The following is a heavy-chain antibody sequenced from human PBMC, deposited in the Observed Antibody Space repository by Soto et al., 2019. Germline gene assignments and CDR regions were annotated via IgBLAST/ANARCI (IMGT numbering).Heavy chain of an antibody. Sequence: PSETLSLTCAVYGGSFSGYYWSWIRQPPGKGLEWIGEINHSGSTNYNPSLKSRVTISVDTSKNQFSLKLSSVTAADTAVYYCARGYSSSWYDYYGIDVWGQGTTVTVSS. J-gene: IGHJ6*02. CDR3: ARGYSSSWYDYYGIDV. D-gene: IGHD6-13*01. V-gene: IGHV4-34*01. CDR2: INHSGST. CDR1: GGSFSGYY.